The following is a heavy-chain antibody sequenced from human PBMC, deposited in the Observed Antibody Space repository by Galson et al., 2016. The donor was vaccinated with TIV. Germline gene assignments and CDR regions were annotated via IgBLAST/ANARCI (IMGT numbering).Heavy chain of an antibody. CDR1: GFSFTSFS. CDR2: ISATGSHI. CDR3: ARRGNYLADAFDI. Sequence: SLRLSCAASGFSFTSFSMTWVRQPPGKGLGWVSLISATGSHIYYAGSMRGRVTISRDNAKNSLYLQINSLRAEDTALYYCARRGNYLADAFDIWGQGTVVTVSS. V-gene: IGHV3-21*01. D-gene: IGHD4-11*01. J-gene: IGHJ3*02.